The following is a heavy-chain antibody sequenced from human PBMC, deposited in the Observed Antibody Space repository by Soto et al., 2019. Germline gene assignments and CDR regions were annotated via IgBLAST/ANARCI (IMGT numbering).Heavy chain of an antibody. D-gene: IGHD5-18*01. J-gene: IGHJ4*02. V-gene: IGHV3-30*18. CDR3: AKTYRRVDTAMKAKFDS. CDR2: ISYDGSNK. CDR1: GFTFSSYG. Sequence: GGSLRLSCAASGFTFSSYGMHWVRQAPGKGLEWVAVISYDGSNKYYADSVKGRFTISRDNSKNTLYLQMKSLRAEDTAVYYCAKTYRRVDTAMKAKFDSWGQGTLVTVSS.